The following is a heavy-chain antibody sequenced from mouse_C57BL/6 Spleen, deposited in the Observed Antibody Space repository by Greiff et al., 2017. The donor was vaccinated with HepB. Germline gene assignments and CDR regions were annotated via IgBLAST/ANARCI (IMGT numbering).Heavy chain of an antibody. CDR2: IHPNSGST. Sequence: VQLQQSGAELVKPGASVKLSCKASGYTFTSYWMHWVKQRPGQGLEWIGMIHPNSGSTNYNEKFKSKATLTVDKSSSTAYMQLSSLTSEDSAVEYGARRVAGDAMDYWGQGTSVTVSS. D-gene: IGHD1-1*02. J-gene: IGHJ4*01. CDR3: ARRVAGDAMDY. CDR1: GYTFTSYW. V-gene: IGHV1-64*01.